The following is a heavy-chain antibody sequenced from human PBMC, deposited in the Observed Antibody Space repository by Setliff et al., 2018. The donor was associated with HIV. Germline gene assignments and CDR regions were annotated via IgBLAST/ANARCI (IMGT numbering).Heavy chain of an antibody. V-gene: IGHV4-39*01. CDR1: GGSISSTNYF. Sequence: ETLSLTCPVSGGSISSTNYFWGWIRQPPGKGLEWIGTIYYHGSTYYNPSLKSRVTISIDTSKNQFSLQLTSVTAADTAVYYCVNPSGAMGDFDSWGQGTLVTVSS. CDR3: VNPSGAMGDFDS. D-gene: IGHD3-16*01. CDR2: IYYHGST. J-gene: IGHJ4*02.